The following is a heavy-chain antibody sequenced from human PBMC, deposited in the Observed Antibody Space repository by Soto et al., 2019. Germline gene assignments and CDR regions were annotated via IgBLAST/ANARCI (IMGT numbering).Heavy chain of an antibody. CDR2: IYYSGST. V-gene: IGHV4-59*01. CDR3: ARAGIAAAGYFDY. D-gene: IGHD6-13*01. CDR1: GGSISSYY. J-gene: IGHJ4*02. Sequence: QVQLQESGPGLVKPSETLSLTCTVSGGSISSYYWSWIRQPPGKGLEWIGYIYYSGSTNYNPSLTSRVTISVDTSKNQFSLKLSSVTAADTAVYYCARAGIAAAGYFDYWGQGTLVTVSS.